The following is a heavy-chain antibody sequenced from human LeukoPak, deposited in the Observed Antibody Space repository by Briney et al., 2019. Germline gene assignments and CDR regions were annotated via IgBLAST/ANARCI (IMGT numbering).Heavy chain of an antibody. CDR1: GGSISSSSYY. CDR2: IYYSGST. D-gene: IGHD6-6*01. CDR3: AREVIAARILWFDP. V-gene: IGHV4-39*02. J-gene: IGHJ5*02. Sequence: SENLSLTCTVSGGSISSSSYYWGWIRQPPGKGLEWIGSIYYSGSTYYNPSLKSRVTISVDTSKNQFSLKLSSVTAADTAVYYCAREVIAARILWFDPWGQGTLVTVSS.